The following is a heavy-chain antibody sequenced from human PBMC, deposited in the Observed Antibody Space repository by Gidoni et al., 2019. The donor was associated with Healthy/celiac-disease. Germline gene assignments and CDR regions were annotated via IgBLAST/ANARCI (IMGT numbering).Heavy chain of an antibody. Sequence: QVQLQQWGTGLLKPSETLSPTCAVYGGSFSGYYWSWIRQPPGKGLEWIGEINHSGSTNYNPSLKSRITISVDTSKNQFSLKLSSVTAADTAVYYCARGVVIPAAMSSRYGMDVWGQGTTVTVSS. V-gene: IGHV4-34*01. CDR2: INHSGST. D-gene: IGHD2-2*01. CDR3: ARGVVIPAAMSSRYGMDV. J-gene: IGHJ6*02. CDR1: GGSFSGYY.